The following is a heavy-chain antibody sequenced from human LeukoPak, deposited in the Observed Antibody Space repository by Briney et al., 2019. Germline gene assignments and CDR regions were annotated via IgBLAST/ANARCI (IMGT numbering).Heavy chain of an antibody. CDR2: ISAYNGNT. V-gene: IGHV1-18*01. CDR3: ARWPTYYYDSSGYNFDY. Sequence: GSVKVSCKASGYTFTSYGISWVRQAPGQGLEWMGWISAYNGNTNYAQKLQGRVTMTTDTSTSTAYMELRSLRSDDTAVCYCARWPTYYYDSSGYNFDYWGQGTLVTVSS. J-gene: IGHJ4*02. CDR1: GYTFTSYG. D-gene: IGHD3-22*01.